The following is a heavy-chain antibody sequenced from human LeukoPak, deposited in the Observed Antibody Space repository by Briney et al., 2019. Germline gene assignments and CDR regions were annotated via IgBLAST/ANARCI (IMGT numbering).Heavy chain of an antibody. Sequence: PSETLSLTCAVYGGSFSGYYWSWIRQPPGKGLEWIGEINHSGSTNYNPSLKSRVTISVDTSKNQFSLKLSSVTAADTAVYYCARVQLELDSFFDYWGQGTLVTVSS. CDR2: INHSGST. J-gene: IGHJ4*02. V-gene: IGHV4-34*01. CDR3: ARVQLELDSFFDY. D-gene: IGHD1-1*01. CDR1: GGSFSGYY.